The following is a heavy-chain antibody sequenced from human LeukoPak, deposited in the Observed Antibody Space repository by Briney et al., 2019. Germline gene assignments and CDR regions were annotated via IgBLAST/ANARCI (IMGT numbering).Heavy chain of an antibody. CDR3: ARGQTPHVFYYYYGMDV. CDR2: LYTNGST. V-gene: IGHV4-61*02. Sequence: SQTLSLTCTVSGVPIASASYYWSWVRQPAGQGLEWIGLYTNGSTKYNPSLKSRGTISVDTSNNQFSLNLNSVTAADTAMYYCARGQTPHVFYYYYGMDVWGQGTTVTVSS. CDR1: GVPIASASYY. J-gene: IGHJ6*02.